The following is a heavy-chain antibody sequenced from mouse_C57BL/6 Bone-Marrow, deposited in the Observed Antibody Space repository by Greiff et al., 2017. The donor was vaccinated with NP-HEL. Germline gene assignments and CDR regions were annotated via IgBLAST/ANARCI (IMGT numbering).Heavy chain of an antibody. CDR1: GYTFTSYW. V-gene: IGHV1-74*01. CDR2: THPSDSDT. J-gene: IGHJ1*03. Sequence: QVHVKQPGAELVKPGASVKVSCKASGYTFTSYWMHWVKQRPGQGLEWIGRTHPSDSDTNYNQKFKGKATLTVDKSSSTAYMQLSSLTSEDAAVYYCAIAGYYGSSSNWYFDVWGTGTTVTVSS. CDR3: AIAGYYGSSSNWYFDV. D-gene: IGHD1-1*01.